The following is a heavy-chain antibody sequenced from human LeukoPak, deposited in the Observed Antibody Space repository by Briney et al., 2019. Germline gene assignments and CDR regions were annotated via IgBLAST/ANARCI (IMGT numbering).Heavy chain of an antibody. V-gene: IGHV3-48*02. CDR1: GFTFSSYS. D-gene: IGHD6-13*01. CDR3: ASDWYSSSWWGGY. J-gene: IGHJ4*02. CDR2: ISSSSSTI. Sequence: LTGGSLRLSCAASGFTFSSYSMNWVRQAPGKGLEWVSYISSSSSTIYYADSVKGRFTISRDNAKNSLYLRMNSLRDEDTAVYYCASDWYSSSWWGGYWGQGTLVTVSS.